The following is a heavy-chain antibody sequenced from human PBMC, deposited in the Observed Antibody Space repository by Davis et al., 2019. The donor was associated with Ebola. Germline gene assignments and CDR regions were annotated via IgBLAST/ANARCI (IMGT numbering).Heavy chain of an antibody. Sequence: GESLKISCAASGFGFSSHSMHWVRQAPGKGLEWVAVISSDAVNEYYGDSVKGRFTISRDNTRNTLNLEMRRLREDDTAWYYCATDGAGPEYYFDSWGQGTLVTVSS. J-gene: IGHJ4*02. D-gene: IGHD1-14*01. V-gene: IGHV3-30*03. CDR3: ATDGAGPEYYFDS. CDR2: ISSDAVNE. CDR1: GFGFSSHS.